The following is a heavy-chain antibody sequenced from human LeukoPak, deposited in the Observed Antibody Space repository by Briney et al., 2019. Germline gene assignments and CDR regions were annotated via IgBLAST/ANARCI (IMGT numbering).Heavy chain of an antibody. Sequence: GGSLRLSCAASGFTVSSNYMTWVRQASGKGLEWLSVIYSDGSTYYADSVKGRFTISRDNSKNTLCLQMNSLRAEDTAVYYCARIPIVLITSGGYWGQGTLVTVSS. J-gene: IGHJ4*02. CDR1: GFTVSSNY. V-gene: IGHV3-53*01. D-gene: IGHD3-22*01. CDR3: ARIPIVLITSGGY. CDR2: IYSDGST.